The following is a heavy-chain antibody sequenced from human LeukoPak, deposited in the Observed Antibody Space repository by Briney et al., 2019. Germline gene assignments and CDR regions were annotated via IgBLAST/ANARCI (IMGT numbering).Heavy chain of an antibody. V-gene: IGHV3-15*01. CDR3: ATDQWEGDF. CDR2: IKTILDGGRT. CDR1: GFTFSNAY. D-gene: IGHD1-26*01. J-gene: IGHJ4*02. Sequence: TGGSLRLSCVASGFTFSNAYMSWVRQAPGKGLEWVGRIKTILDGGRTDYAAPVKGRFTISRDDSKNTLYLQMKSLETEDTAIYYCATDQWEGDFWGQGTLVTVSS.